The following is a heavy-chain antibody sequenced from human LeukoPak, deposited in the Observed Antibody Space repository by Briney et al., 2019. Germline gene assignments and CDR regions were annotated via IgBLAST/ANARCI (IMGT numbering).Heavy chain of an antibody. D-gene: IGHD4-17*01. J-gene: IGHJ4*02. CDR2: ISHSGSA. Sequence: SETLSLTCTVSGGSITGYYWSWIRQPPGKGLEWIGHISHSGSANFNPSLKSRVTISVDTSKNQFSLKLSSVTAADTAVYFCARYGGYGDYHYWGQGTLVTVSS. CDR1: GGSITGYY. CDR3: ARYGGYGDYHY. V-gene: IGHV4-59*08.